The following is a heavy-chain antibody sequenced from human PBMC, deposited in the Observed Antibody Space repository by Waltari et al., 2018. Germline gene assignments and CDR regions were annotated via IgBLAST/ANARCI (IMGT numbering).Heavy chain of an antibody. V-gene: IGHV4-38-2*02. Sequence: QVQLQESGPGLVKPSETLSLTCTVSGYSISSGYSWGWIRQPPGTGLEWIGRSYHSGSTYYNPSLKRRVTISVDTSKNQFSLKLSSVTAADTAVYYCAREWGSSGWYVFDYWGQGTLVTVSS. CDR2: SYHSGST. CDR1: GYSISSGYS. D-gene: IGHD6-19*01. CDR3: AREWGSSGWYVFDY. J-gene: IGHJ4*02.